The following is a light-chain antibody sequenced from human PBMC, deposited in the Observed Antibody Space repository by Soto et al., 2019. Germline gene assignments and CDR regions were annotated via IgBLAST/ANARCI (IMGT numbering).Light chain of an antibody. J-gene: IGLJ2*01. CDR2: QDK. CDR1: KLGDKY. Sequence: SYELTQPPSVSVSPGQTATITCSADKLGDKYVCWYQQKPGQSPVLVIYQDKKRPSGIPERFSGSNSGNIATLTISATQAMDEADYYCQAWDSSTPVVFGGGTKLTVL. CDR3: QAWDSSTPVV. V-gene: IGLV3-1*01.